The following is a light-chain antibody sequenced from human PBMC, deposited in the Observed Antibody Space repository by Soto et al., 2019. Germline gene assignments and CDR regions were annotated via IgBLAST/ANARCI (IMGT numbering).Light chain of an antibody. CDR3: QQYGRSPPT. CDR2: DTS. V-gene: IGKV3-20*01. Sequence: EIVLTQSPGTLSLSPGERATLSCRASQIVSSDYLAWYQQKPGQAPRLLIYDTSSRATGIPDRFSGSGSGTDFSLTISRLEPEDFAVYSCQQYGRSPPTFGQGTXVDIK. CDR1: QIVSSDY. J-gene: IGKJ1*01.